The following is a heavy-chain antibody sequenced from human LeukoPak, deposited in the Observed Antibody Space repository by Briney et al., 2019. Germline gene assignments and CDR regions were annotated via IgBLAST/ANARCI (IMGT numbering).Heavy chain of an antibody. CDR2: INHSGST. Sequence: PSETLSLTCAVYGGSFSGYYWSWIRQPPGKGLEWIGEINHSGSTNYNPSLKSRVTISVDTSKNQFSLKLSSVTAADTAVYYCARNGYYTIDYWGQGTLVTVSS. V-gene: IGHV4-34*01. J-gene: IGHJ4*02. CDR3: ARNGYYTIDY. D-gene: IGHD3-3*01. CDR1: GGSFSGYY.